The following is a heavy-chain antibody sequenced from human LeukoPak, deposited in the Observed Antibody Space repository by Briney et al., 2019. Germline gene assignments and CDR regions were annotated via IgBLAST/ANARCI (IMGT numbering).Heavy chain of an antibody. V-gene: IGHV1-8*02. CDR2: MNPNSGNT. J-gene: IGHJ3*02. CDR1: GYTFTSYD. CDR3: ARGDYDILTGYYKGDAFDI. D-gene: IGHD3-9*01. Sequence: GASVKVSCKASGYTFTSYDINWVRQATGQGLEWMGWMNPNSGNTGYAQKFQGRVTMTRNTSISTAYMELSSLRSEDTAVYYCARGDYDILTGYYKGDAFDIWGQGTMVTVSS.